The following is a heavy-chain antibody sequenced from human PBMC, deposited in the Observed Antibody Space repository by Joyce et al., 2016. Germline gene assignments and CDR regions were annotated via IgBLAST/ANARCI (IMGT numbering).Heavy chain of an antibody. J-gene: IGHJ4*02. D-gene: IGHD6-19*01. CDR1: GGPCRGFF. CDR2: ITTSGAS. V-gene: IGHV4-34*02. Sequence: QVQLRQWGAGLLKPSETLSLPCAVSGGPCRGFFWTWVRPPPGKALEWIGDITTSGASNYNPSLRSRVAISVDTSNNQFSLTLTSLSAADMAVYYCARSQWLAPLMYWGQGTLVTVSP. CDR3: ARSQWLAPLMY.